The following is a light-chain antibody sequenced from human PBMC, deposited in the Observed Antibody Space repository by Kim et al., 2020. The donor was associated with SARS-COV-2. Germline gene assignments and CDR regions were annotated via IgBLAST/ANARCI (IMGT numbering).Light chain of an antibody. Sequence: SASVGDRVGITCRASQGISSGLAWYQQKPGKAPELLMSEPSTLEGGVPSRFSGSGSGTDFTLTISSLQPEDFATYYCHQFNSYPLTFGGGTKVEI. CDR1: QGISSG. V-gene: IGKV1-13*02. CDR2: EPS. J-gene: IGKJ4*01. CDR3: HQFNSYPLT.